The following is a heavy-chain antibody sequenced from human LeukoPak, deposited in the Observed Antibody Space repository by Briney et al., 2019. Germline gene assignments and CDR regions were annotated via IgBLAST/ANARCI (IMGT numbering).Heavy chain of an antibody. J-gene: IGHJ3*02. V-gene: IGHV1-69*04. CDR1: GGTFSSYA. D-gene: IGHD1-26*01. CDR2: IIPILGIA. Sequence: GASVKVSCKASGGTFSSYAISWVRQAPGQGLEWMGRIIPILGIANYAQKFQGRVTITADKSTSTAYMELSSLRSEDTAVYYCAREIVGAPEAFDIWGKGTRVTVSS. CDR3: AREIVGAPEAFDI.